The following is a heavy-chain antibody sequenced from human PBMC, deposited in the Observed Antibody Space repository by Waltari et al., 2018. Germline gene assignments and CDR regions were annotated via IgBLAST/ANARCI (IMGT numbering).Heavy chain of an antibody. Sequence: QVQLVESGGGVVQPGRSLGLSCAASGFTFSSYGMHWVRQAPGKGLEWVAVISYDGSNKYYADSVKGRFTISRDNSKNTLYLQMNSLRAEDTAVYYCAKAGKVAGDYYYYYMDVWGKGTTVTVSS. D-gene: IGHD6-19*01. CDR2: ISYDGSNK. CDR1: GFTFSSYG. V-gene: IGHV3-30*18. CDR3: AKAGKVAGDYYYYYMDV. J-gene: IGHJ6*03.